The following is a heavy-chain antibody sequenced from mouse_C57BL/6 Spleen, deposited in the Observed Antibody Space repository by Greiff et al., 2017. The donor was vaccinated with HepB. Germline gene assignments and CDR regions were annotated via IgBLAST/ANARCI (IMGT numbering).Heavy chain of an antibody. J-gene: IGHJ2*01. D-gene: IGHD3-3*01. CDR3: ASGGREDFDY. V-gene: IGHV5-6*01. CDR1: GFTFSSYG. Sequence: VQLKESGGDLVKPGGSLKLSCAASGFTFSSYGMSWVRQTPDKRLEWVATISSGGSYTYYPDSVKGRFTISRDNAKNTLYLQMSSLKSEDTAMYYCASGGREDFDYWGQGTTLTVSS. CDR2: ISSGGSYT.